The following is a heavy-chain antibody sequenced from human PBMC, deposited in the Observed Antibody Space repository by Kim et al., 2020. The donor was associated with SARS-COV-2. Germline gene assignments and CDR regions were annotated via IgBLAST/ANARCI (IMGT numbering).Heavy chain of an antibody. J-gene: IGHJ4*02. CDR2: IKSKTDGGTT. CDR3: TTIDTAMVIRRWRVH. V-gene: IGHV3-15*01. CDR1: GFTFSNAW. Sequence: GGSLRLSCAASGFTFSNAWMSWVRQAPGKGLEWVGRIKSKTDGGTTDYAAPVKGRFTISRDDSKNTLYLQMNSLKTEDTAVYYCTTIDTAMVIRRWRVHWGQGTLVTVSS. D-gene: IGHD5-18*01.